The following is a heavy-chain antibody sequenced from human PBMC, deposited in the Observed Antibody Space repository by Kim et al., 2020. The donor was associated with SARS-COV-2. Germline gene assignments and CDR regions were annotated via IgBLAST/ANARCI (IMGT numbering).Heavy chain of an antibody. CDR2: IYYSGST. J-gene: IGHJ6*02. Sequence: SETLSLTCIVSGGSISSYYWSWIRQPPGKGLEWSGYIYYSGSTNYNPSLKSRVTISVDTSKNQFSLKLSSVTAADTAVYYCARGVNFGGNSVWGQGTTVTVSS. CDR3: ARGVNFGGNSV. CDR1: GGSISSYY. V-gene: IGHV4-59*01. D-gene: IGHD2-21*02.